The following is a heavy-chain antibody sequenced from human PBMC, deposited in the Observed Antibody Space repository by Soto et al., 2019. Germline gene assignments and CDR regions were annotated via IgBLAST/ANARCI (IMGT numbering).Heavy chain of an antibody. J-gene: IGHJ2*01. CDR2: ISAYSGNT. CDR1: GYTFSTYG. CDR3: ARGYGDYGYFDL. D-gene: IGHD4-17*01. V-gene: IGHV1-18*01. Sequence: QVQLVQSGAEVKKPGASVKVSCKASGYTFSTYGITWVRQAPGQGLEWMGWISAYSGNTKYAEKFQDRVTMTTDTSTSTAYMELSSLRSDDTAVYCCARGYGDYGYFDLWGRGTLVTVSS.